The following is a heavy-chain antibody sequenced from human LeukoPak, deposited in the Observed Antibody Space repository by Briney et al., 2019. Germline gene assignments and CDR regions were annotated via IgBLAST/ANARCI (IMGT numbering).Heavy chain of an antibody. Sequence: SVKVSCKASGGTFSSYAISWVRQVPGQGLEWMGGIIPIFGTANYAQKFQGRVTITTDESTSTAYMELSSLRSEDTAVYYCARAQGYGDYQAGAFDIWGQGTMVTVSS. D-gene: IGHD4-17*01. CDR2: IIPIFGTA. V-gene: IGHV1-69*05. CDR1: GGTFSSYA. J-gene: IGHJ3*02. CDR3: ARAQGYGDYQAGAFDI.